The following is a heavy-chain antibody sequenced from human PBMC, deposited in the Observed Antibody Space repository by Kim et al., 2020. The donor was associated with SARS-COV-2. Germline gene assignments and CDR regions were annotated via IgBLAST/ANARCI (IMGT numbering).Heavy chain of an antibody. V-gene: IGHV4-39*01. CDR3: ARYPPPGTTDGIRH. Sequence: SETLSLTCTVSGGSISSSSYYWGWIRQPPGKGLEWIGSIYYSGSTYYNPSLKSRVTISVDTSKNQFSLKLSSVTAADTAVYYCARYPPPGTTDGIRHWGQGTLVTVSS. D-gene: IGHD1-1*01. CDR1: GGSISSSSYY. J-gene: IGHJ4*02. CDR2: IYYSGST.